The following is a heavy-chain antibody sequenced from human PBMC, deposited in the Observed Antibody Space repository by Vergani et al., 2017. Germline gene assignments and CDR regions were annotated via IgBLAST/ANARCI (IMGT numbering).Heavy chain of an antibody. V-gene: IGHV1-69*04. CDR1: GGTFSSYA. D-gene: IGHD2-21*02. Sequence: QVQLVQSGAEVQKPGSSVKVSCKASGGTFSSYAISWVRQAPGQGLEWMGRIIPILGIANYAQKFQGRVTITADKSTSTAYMELSSLRSEDTAVYYCARDTCGVDCYSSPNSYYYGMDVWGQGTTVTVSS. CDR3: ARDTCGVDCYSSPNSYYYGMDV. CDR2: IIPILGIA. J-gene: IGHJ6*02.